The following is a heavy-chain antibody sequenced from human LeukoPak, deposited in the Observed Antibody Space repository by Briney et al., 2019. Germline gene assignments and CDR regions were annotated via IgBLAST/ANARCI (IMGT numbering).Heavy chain of an antibody. D-gene: IGHD1-26*01. CDR2: INEDGSTT. Sequence: GGSVRLSCAASGFTFSSNWMHWVRQAPGKGLVWVSRINEDGSTTNYADSVKGRSTIFRDNAKNTLYLQMNSLRAEDTAVYYCVRDLGGRSGHWGQGTLVTVSS. CDR3: VRDLGGRSGH. J-gene: IGHJ4*02. CDR1: GFTFSSNW. V-gene: IGHV3-74*01.